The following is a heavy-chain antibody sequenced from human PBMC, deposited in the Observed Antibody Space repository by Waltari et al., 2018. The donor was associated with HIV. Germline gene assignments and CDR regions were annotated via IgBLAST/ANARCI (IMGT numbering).Heavy chain of an antibody. Sequence: EVQLVESGGALVQPGGSLRLSCKASGFTFSAYYMTWVRQAPGKGLEWVANIKQDGSEKYYVDSVKGRFTISRDNTKNSLYLQMNNLRVDDTAVYYCARDEEGSGYDYWGQGTLVTVSS. D-gene: IGHD5-12*01. J-gene: IGHJ4*02. V-gene: IGHV3-7*01. CDR3: ARDEEGSGYDY. CDR2: IKQDGSEK. CDR1: GFTFSAYY.